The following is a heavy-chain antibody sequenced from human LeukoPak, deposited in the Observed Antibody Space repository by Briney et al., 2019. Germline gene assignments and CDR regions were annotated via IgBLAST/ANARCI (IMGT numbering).Heavy chain of an antibody. D-gene: IGHD5-24*01. Sequence: PGGSLRLSCAASGFTFSTYWMSWVRQAPVKGLEWVANIKQDEIEKYYVDSVKGRFTISRDNAKTSLYLQMNSLRAEDTAVYYCARVQLRDGYNYFDYWRQGTLVTVSS. CDR3: ARVQLRDGYNYFDY. CDR2: IKQDEIEK. J-gene: IGHJ4*02. CDR1: GFTFSTYW. V-gene: IGHV3-7*01.